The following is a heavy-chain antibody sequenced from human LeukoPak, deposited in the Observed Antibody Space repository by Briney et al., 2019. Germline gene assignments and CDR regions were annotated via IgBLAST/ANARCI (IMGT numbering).Heavy chain of an antibody. Sequence: SETLSLTSTVSRSSISSYYWSWIPQPPGKGLEWIWYIYYSGSTNYNPSLKSRVTITVDTSKNQFSLKLSSVTAADTAVYYCARGKWFTFDYWGQGTLVTVSS. D-gene: IGHD3-22*01. CDR3: ARGKWFTFDY. V-gene: IGHV4-59*01. CDR2: IYYSGST. CDR1: RSSISSYY. J-gene: IGHJ4*02.